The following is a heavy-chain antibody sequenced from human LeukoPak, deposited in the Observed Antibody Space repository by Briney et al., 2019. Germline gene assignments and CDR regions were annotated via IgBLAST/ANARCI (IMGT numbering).Heavy chain of an antibody. D-gene: IGHD3-22*01. Sequence: ASVKVSCKASGYTFTSYDINWVRQATGQGLEWMGWINPNSGGTNYAQKFQGRVTMTRDTSISTAYMELSRLKSDDTAVYYCARGEVVIDYWGQGTLVTVSS. CDR3: ARGEVVIDY. CDR2: INPNSGGT. V-gene: IGHV1-2*02. J-gene: IGHJ4*02. CDR1: GYTFTSYD.